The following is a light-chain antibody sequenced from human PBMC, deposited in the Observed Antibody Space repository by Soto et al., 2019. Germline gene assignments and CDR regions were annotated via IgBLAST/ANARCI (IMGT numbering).Light chain of an antibody. CDR2: GAS. Sequence: EIVLTQSPGTLSLSPGERATLSCRASQSITSSYLAWYQQKPGQAPRLLIHGASNRATGIPDRVSGSGSGTEFTLTISRLEPEDFAVFYCQQYGRSPCTFGPGTKVDLK. J-gene: IGKJ3*01. CDR3: QQYGRSPCT. V-gene: IGKV3-20*01. CDR1: QSITSSY.